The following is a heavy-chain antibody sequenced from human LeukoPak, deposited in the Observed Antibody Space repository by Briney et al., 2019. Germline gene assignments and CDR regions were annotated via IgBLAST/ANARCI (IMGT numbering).Heavy chain of an antibody. CDR3: AKDTQLVQAFDI. Sequence: GGSLRLSCAASGFIFSSYAMSWVRQAPGKGLEWVSAISGSGGSTYYADSVKGRFTISRDNSKNTLYLQMNSLRAEDTAVYYCAKDTQLVQAFDIWGQGTMVTVSS. CDR2: ISGSGGST. CDR1: GFIFSSYA. D-gene: IGHD6-6*01. J-gene: IGHJ3*02. V-gene: IGHV3-23*01.